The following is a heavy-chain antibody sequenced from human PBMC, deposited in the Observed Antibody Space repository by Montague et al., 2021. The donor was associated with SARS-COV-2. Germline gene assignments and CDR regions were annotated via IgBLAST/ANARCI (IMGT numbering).Heavy chain of an antibody. CDR2: IYYSGST. V-gene: IGHV4-39*01. D-gene: IGHD5-12*01. J-gene: IGHJ5*02. CDR3: ARHAGRGIVATPRGWFDP. CDR1: GGSISSSSYY. Sequence: SETLSLTCTVSGGSISSSSYYWGWIRQPPGKGLEWIGSIYYSGSTYYNPSLKSRVTISVDTSKNQFSLKLSSVTAADTAVYYCARHAGRGIVATPRGWFDPWGQGTLVTVSS.